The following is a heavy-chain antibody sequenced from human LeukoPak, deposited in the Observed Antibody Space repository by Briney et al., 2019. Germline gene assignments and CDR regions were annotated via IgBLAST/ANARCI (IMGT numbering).Heavy chain of an antibody. V-gene: IGHV1-18*01. CDR2: ISAYNGNT. CDR3: ARIRLDMYSSSWERIDY. CDR1: GYTFTSYG. Sequence: GASVKVSCKASGYTFTSYGISWVRQAPGQGLEWMGWISAYNGNTNYAQKLQGRVTMTTDTSTSTAYMELRSLRSDDPAVYYCARIRLDMYSSSWERIDYWGQGTLVTVSS. D-gene: IGHD6-13*01. J-gene: IGHJ4*02.